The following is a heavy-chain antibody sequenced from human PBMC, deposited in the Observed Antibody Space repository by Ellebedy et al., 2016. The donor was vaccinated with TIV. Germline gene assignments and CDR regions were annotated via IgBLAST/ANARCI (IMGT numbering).Heavy chain of an antibody. V-gene: IGHV3-30*04. CDR2: IAYNGGST. CDR1: GFTFSDHA. D-gene: IGHD1-26*01. J-gene: IGHJ5*02. Sequence: GESLKISXAASGFTFSDHAMHWVRQAPGQGLEWVAFIAYNGGSTVYADSVKGRFSISRDNSINTLYLHMNSLRVDDTAVYYCVGEVGARIFNSWGQGTLVTVSS. CDR3: VGEVGARIFNS.